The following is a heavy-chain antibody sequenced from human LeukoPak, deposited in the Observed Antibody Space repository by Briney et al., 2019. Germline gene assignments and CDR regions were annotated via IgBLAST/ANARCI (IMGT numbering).Heavy chain of an antibody. V-gene: IGHV3-48*03. J-gene: IGHJ3*01. CDR2: ISGSGTTI. CDR3: ARDLLAPADDAFDV. CDR1: GFTFRNYA. Sequence: GGSLRLSCAVSGFTFRNYAMNWVRQAPGKGLEWVSYISGSGTTIYYADSVKGRFTISRDNAKNSLYLQMHSLTAEDTAVYHCARDLLAPADDAFDVWGQGTMVTVSS. D-gene: IGHD2-2*01.